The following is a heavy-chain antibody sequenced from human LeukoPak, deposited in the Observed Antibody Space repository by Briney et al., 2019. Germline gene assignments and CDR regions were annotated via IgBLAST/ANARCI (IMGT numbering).Heavy chain of an antibody. CDR2: INSDGSST. CDR3: AKGDWGYYFDY. D-gene: IGHD7-27*01. J-gene: IGHJ4*02. CDR1: GFTFSSYW. Sequence: GGSLRLSCAASGFTFSSYWMHWVRQAPGKGLVWVSRINSDGSSTSYADSVKGRFTISRDNAKNMLYLQMNSLRAEDTAVYYCAKGDWGYYFDYWGQGTLVTVSS. V-gene: IGHV3-74*01.